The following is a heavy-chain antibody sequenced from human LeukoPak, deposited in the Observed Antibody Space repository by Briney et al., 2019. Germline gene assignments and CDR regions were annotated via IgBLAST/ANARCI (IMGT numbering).Heavy chain of an antibody. Sequence: GGSLRLSCAASGFPFSSYPMRWVPQAPGKGLEGVSAYRDCGGSTYGADAVKGRFTISRDNSKNTLYLQMNSQRAEDTAVYYCAKDTSIGRYCTNGVCSPFDYWGQGTLVTVSS. J-gene: IGHJ4*02. CDR3: AKDTSIGRYCTNGVCSPFDY. D-gene: IGHD2-8*01. V-gene: IGHV3-23*01. CDR2: YRDCGGST. CDR1: GFPFSSYP.